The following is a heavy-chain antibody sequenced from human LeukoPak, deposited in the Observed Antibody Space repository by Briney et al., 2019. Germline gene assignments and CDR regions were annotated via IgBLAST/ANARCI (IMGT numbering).Heavy chain of an antibody. V-gene: IGHV3-23*01. D-gene: IGHD1-1*01. CDR1: GFTFSSYA. Sequence: GGSLRLSCAASGFTFSSYAMSWVRQAPGKGLEWVSVISNSGANTYYVDSVKGRFTISRDNSKNTLYLQMSGLRAEDTAVYYCANNWNIDCWGQGTLVTVSS. CDR2: ISNSGANT. J-gene: IGHJ4*02. CDR3: ANNWNIDC.